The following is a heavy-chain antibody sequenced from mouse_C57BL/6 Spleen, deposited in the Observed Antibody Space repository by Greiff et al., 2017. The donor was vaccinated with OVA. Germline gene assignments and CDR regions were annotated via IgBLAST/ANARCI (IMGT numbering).Heavy chain of an antibody. CDR3: ATNASSSWFAY. V-gene: IGHV1-53*01. D-gene: IGHD1-1*01. J-gene: IGHJ3*01. CDR2: INPSNGGT. CDR1: GYTFTSYW. Sequence: QVQLQQPGTELVKPGASVKLSCKASGYTFTSYWMHWVKQRPGQGLEWIGNINPSNGGTNYNEKFKSKATLTVDKSSSTAYMQLRSLNSADSAVDYFATNASSSWFAYWGKGTLVTVSA.